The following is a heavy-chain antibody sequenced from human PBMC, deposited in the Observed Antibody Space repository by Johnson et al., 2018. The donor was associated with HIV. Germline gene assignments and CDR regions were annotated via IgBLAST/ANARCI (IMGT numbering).Heavy chain of an antibody. V-gene: IGHV3-23*04. Sequence: VQVVESGGGLVQPGRSLRLSCAASGFTFDDYAMHWVRQAPGKGLEWVSSIGGSGTNTYYADSVKGRFTISRDNSKNTLYLQMHSLRAEDTAIYYCAKDPLVVPTVAFDIWGQGTMVTVSS. CDR2: IGGSGTNT. J-gene: IGHJ3*02. CDR1: GFTFDDYA. D-gene: IGHD2-2*01. CDR3: AKDPLVVPTVAFDI.